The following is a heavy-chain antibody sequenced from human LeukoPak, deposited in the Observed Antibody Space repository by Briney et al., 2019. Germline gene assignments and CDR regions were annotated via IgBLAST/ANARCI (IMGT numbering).Heavy chain of an antibody. CDR2: IYTSGST. CDR1: GGSINSYY. J-gene: IGHJ4*02. D-gene: IGHD3-9*01. V-gene: IGHV4-4*07. CDR3: AAAYYDILTGYYGGYFDY. Sequence: SETLSLTCTVSGGSINSYYWSWIRQPAGKGLEWIGRIYTSGSTNYNPSLKSRVTMSVDTSKNQSSLKLSSVTAADTAVYYCAAAYYDILTGYYGGYFDYWGQGTLVTVSS.